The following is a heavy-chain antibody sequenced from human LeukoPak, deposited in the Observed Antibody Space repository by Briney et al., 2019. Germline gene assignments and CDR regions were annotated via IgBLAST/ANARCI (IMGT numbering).Heavy chain of an antibody. Sequence: ASVKVSCKASGYTFAGYYMHWVRQAPGQGLEWMGWINPNSGGTNNAQKFQGWVTMTRDTSISTAYMELSRLRSDDTAVYYCARTYCSSTSCYGMDVWGQGTTVTVSS. CDR1: GYTFAGYY. J-gene: IGHJ6*02. CDR3: ARTYCSSTSCYGMDV. D-gene: IGHD2-2*01. CDR2: INPNSGGT. V-gene: IGHV1-2*04.